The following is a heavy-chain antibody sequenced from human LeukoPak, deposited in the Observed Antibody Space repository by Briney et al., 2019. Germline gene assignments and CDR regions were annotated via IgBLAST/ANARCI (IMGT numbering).Heavy chain of an antibody. J-gene: IGHJ4*02. CDR2: IMTIFGTA. D-gene: IGHD1-26*01. CDR3: AREVGAGGDY. CDR1: GGTCSSYA. Sequence: GGSLKVSCKASGGTCSSYAISWVRQAPGQGLEWMGGIMTIFGTANYAQKFKGRVTITADEATSTDYMEMSSLRSEDTAVYYCAREVGAGGDYWGQGTLVTVSS. V-gene: IGHV1-69*01.